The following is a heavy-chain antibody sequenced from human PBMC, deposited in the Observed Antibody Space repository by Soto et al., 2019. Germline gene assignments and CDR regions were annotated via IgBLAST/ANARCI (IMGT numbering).Heavy chain of an antibody. J-gene: IGHJ6*02. CDR1: GFTFSSYA. CDR2: ISYDGSNK. V-gene: IGHV3-30-3*01. CDR3: ARDLKSAATINYYYYYGMDV. D-gene: IGHD2-15*01. Sequence: GGSLRLSCAASGFTFSSYAMHWVRQAPGKGLEWVAVISYDGSNKYYADSVKGRFTISRDNSKNTLYLQMNSLRAEDTAVYYCARDLKSAATINYYYYYGMDVWGQGTTVTVSS.